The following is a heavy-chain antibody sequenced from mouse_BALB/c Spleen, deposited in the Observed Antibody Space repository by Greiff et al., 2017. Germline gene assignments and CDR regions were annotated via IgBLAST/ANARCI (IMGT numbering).Heavy chain of an antibody. D-gene: IGHD2-2*01. CDR3: AREYGYDEGAWFAY. CDR1: GFTFSSYA. J-gene: IGHJ3*01. V-gene: IGHV5-6-5*01. CDR2: ISSGGST. Sequence: EVQVVESGGGLVKPGGSLKLSCAASGFTFSSYAMSWVRQTPEKRLEWVASISSGGSTYYPDSVKGRFTISRDNARNILYLQMSSLRSEDTAMYYCAREYGYDEGAWFAYWGQGTLVTVSA.